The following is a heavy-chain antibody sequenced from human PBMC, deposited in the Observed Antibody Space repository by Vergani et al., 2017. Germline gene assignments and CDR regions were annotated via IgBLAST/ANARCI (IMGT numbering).Heavy chain of an antibody. Sequence: EVQLVESGGGLVQPGRSLRLSCAASGFTFDDYAMHWVRQAPGKGLEWVSGISWNSGSIGYADSVKGRFTISRDNAKNSLYLQMNSLRAEDTALYYCAKVNHYCSSTSCYFDYWGQGTLVTFSS. CDR2: ISWNSGSI. CDR3: AKVNHYCSSTSCYFDY. CDR1: GFTFDDYA. V-gene: IGHV3-9*01. D-gene: IGHD2-2*01. J-gene: IGHJ4*02.